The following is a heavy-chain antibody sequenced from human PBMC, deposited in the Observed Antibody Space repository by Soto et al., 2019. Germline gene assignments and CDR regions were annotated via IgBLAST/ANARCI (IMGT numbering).Heavy chain of an antibody. CDR3: ARVVYYDYVWGSYRPSHGMDV. CDR1: GGSISSGDYY. CDR2: IYYSGST. V-gene: IGHV4-30-4*01. D-gene: IGHD3-16*02. Sequence: QVQLQESGPGLVKPSQTLSLTCTVSGGSISSGDYYWSWIRQPPGKGLEWIGYIYYSGSTYYNPSLMSRVTISVDTSKNQFSLKLSSVTAADTAVYYCARVVYYDYVWGSYRPSHGMDVWGQGTTVTVSS. J-gene: IGHJ6*02.